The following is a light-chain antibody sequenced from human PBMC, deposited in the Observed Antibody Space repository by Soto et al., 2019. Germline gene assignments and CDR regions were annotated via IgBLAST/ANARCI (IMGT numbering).Light chain of an antibody. CDR1: QSVSSSY. CDR3: QQYGSSPLT. J-gene: IGKJ5*01. CDR2: GAS. Sequence: EIVLTQSPGTLSLSPGGRATLSCRASQSVSSSYLAWYQQKPGQAPRLLIYGASSGATGIPDRFSGSGSGTDFTLTISRLEPEDFAMYYCQQYGSSPLTFGQGTRLEIK. V-gene: IGKV3-20*01.